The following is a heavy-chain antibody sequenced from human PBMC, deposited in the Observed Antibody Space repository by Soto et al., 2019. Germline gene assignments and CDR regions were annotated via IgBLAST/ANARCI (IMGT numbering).Heavy chain of an antibody. Sequence: RGESLKISCKGSGYTFTNYWIGWVRQMPGKGLEWMGIIYPGDSETRYSPSFQGQVTMSADKSISTAYLQWSSLKASGSAMYYCARKYYYGAGTLDYWGQGTLVTVYS. D-gene: IGHD3-10*01. CDR3: ARKYYYGAGTLDY. V-gene: IGHV5-51*01. CDR1: GYTFTNYW. J-gene: IGHJ4*02. CDR2: IYPGDSET.